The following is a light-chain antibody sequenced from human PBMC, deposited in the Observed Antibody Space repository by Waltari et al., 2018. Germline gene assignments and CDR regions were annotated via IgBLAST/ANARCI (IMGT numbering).Light chain of an antibody. J-gene: IGKJ2*01. Sequence: DIQMTQSPSSLSASVGDRVTITCQASQGISKFVNWYQHKEGKAPKLLIHDATRLEVGVSSMFTGSGAGTEVTYTVSSLQPEDIATYYCQQCESVPDTFGQGTKVEI. CDR3: QQCESVPDT. V-gene: IGKV1-33*01. CDR2: DAT. CDR1: QGISKF.